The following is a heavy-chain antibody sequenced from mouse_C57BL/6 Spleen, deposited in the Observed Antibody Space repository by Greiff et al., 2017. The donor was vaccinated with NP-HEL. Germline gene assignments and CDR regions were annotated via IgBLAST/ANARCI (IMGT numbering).Heavy chain of an antibody. CDR3: ARSGYYGTIRDY. CDR1: GYAFSSSW. D-gene: IGHD1-1*01. V-gene: IGHV1-82*01. Sequence: VQLQQSGPELVKPGASVKISCKASGYAFSSSWMNWVKQRPGKGLEWIGRIYPGDGDTNYNGKFKGKATLTADKSSSTDYMQLSRLTSEDSAVSFCARSGYYGTIRDYWGQGTTLTVSS. CDR2: IYPGDGDT. J-gene: IGHJ2*01.